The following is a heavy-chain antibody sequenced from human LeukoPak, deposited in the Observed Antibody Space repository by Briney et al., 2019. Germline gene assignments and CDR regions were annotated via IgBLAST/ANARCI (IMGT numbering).Heavy chain of an antibody. CDR1: DGSFSGYY. CDR3: ARHRSDGTYPLDY. J-gene: IGHJ4*02. CDR2: IYSSGST. V-gene: IGHV4-59*08. Sequence: SETLSLTCALYDGSFSGYYWSWLRQPPGKGLEWIGHIYSSGSTTYSPSLKSRVTMSVDTSKNQFSLKLTSVTAADTAVYYCARHRSDGTYPLDYWGQGALVTVSS. D-gene: IGHD1-26*01.